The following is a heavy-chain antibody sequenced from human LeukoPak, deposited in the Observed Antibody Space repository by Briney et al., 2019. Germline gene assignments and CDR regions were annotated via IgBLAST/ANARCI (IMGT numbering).Heavy chain of an antibody. D-gene: IGHD1-1*01. J-gene: IGHJ4*02. V-gene: IGHV1-3*01. CDR2: INAGNGDT. Sequence: ASVKVSCKASGYTFTSYAMHWVRRAPGQRLEWMGWINAGNGDTKYSQKFQGRVTIARDTSASTAYMELSSLRSEDTAVYYCARDRGGTGDFDYWGQGTLVTVSS. CDR3: ARDRGGTGDFDY. CDR1: GYTFTSYA.